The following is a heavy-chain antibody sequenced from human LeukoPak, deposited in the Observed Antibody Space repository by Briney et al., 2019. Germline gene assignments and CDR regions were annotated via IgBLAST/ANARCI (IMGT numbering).Heavy chain of an antibody. CDR3: ARSHWALYDQRYYFDY. J-gene: IGHJ4*02. CDR2: IIPIFGTA. D-gene: IGHD2-2*02. CDR1: GGTFSSYA. Sequence: SVKVSCKASGGTFSSYAISWVRQAPGQGLEWMGGIIPIFGTANYAQKFRGRVTITADESTSTAYMELSSLRSEDTAVYYCARSHWALYDQRYYFDYWGQGTLVTVSS. V-gene: IGHV1-69*13.